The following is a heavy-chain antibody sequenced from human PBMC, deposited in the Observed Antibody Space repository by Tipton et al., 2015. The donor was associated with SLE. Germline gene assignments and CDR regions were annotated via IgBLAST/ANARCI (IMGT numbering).Heavy chain of an antibody. D-gene: IGHD1-1*01. Sequence: FTLSRDNSKNTLSLQMNSLRAEDTAVYYCARDTGPRGGNWFDPWGQGTLVTVSS. J-gene: IGHJ5*02. CDR3: ARDTGPRGGNWFDP. V-gene: IGHV3-30*01.